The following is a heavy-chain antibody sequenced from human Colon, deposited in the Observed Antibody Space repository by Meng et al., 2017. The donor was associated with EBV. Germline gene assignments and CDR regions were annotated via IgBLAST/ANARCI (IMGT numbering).Heavy chain of an antibody. J-gene: IGHJ4*02. D-gene: IGHD1-14*01. Sequence: QVQLGQLGFELKKPEASMKVSCKASGFTFVSYTLNWVRQAPGQGLEWMGWINTNTGNPTYAQGFTGRFVFSLDTSVSTAYLQISSLKAEDTAMYYCARDDNGAPDYWGQGTLVTVSS. CDR2: INTNTGNP. CDR1: GFTFVSYT. V-gene: IGHV7-4-1*02. CDR3: ARDDNGAPDY.